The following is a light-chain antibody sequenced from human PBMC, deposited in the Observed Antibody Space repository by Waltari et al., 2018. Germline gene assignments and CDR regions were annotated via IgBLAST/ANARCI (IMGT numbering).Light chain of an antibody. J-gene: IGKJ4*01. CDR1: QSISSY. CDR3: QQSYSTPIT. Sequence: DIQMTQSPSSLSASVGDRVTITCRASQSISSYLNWYQQKPGKAPKLLIYAASSLQSGVPSRFSGSGSGTDFTLTISSLQPEDFATYYCQQSYSTPITFGGGTTVEI. V-gene: IGKV1-39*01. CDR2: AAS.